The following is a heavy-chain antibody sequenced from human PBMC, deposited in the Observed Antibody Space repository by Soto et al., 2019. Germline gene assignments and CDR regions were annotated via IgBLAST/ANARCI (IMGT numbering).Heavy chain of an antibody. Sequence: QVQLVESGGGVVQPGRSLRLSCAASGFTFSSYAMHWVRQAPGKGLEWVAVISYDGSNKYYADSVKGRFTISRDHSKGALYLQMNSLRAEDTAVYYCARDGSAAGKGPGVYWGQGTLVTVSS. D-gene: IGHD6-13*01. J-gene: IGHJ4*02. V-gene: IGHV3-30-3*01. CDR1: GFTFSSYA. CDR2: ISYDGSNK. CDR3: ARDGSAAGKGPGVY.